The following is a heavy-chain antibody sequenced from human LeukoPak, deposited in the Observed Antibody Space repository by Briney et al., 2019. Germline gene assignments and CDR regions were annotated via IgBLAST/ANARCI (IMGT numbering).Heavy chain of an antibody. CDR1: GFTFDDYG. CDR3: ARDDYDSSGQFYGMDV. Sequence: GGSLSLSCAASGFTFDDYGMSWVRQAPGKGLEWVYGINWNGGSTGYADSVKGRFTISRDNAKNSLYLQMNSLRAEDTALYYCARDDYDSSGQFYGMDVWGQGTTVTVSS. V-gene: IGHV3-20*04. J-gene: IGHJ6*02. CDR2: INWNGGST. D-gene: IGHD3-22*01.